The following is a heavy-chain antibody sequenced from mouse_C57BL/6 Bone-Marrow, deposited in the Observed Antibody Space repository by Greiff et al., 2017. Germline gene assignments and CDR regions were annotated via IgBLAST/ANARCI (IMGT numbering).Heavy chain of an antibody. V-gene: IGHV1-74*01. CDR1: GYTFTSYW. D-gene: IGHD1-1*01. CDR3: AMPTVAPYYFDY. J-gene: IGHJ2*01. CDR2: IHPSDSDT. Sequence: VQLQQPGAELVKPGASVKVSCKASGYTFTSYWMHWVKQRPGQGLEWIGRIHPSDSDTNYNQKFKGKATLTVDKSSSTAYMQLSSLTSESSAVYYCAMPTVAPYYFDYWGQGTTLTVSS.